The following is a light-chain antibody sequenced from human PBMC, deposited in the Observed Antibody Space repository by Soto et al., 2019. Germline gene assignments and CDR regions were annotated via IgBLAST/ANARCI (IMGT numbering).Light chain of an antibody. CDR3: QQYGTAPWT. CDR2: AGS. J-gene: IGKJ1*01. CDR1: QSVSNNY. V-gene: IGKV3-20*01. Sequence: EIVLTQSPGTLSLSPWERATLSCRASQSVSNNYLAWYQQKPGQAPRLLIYAGSNRARGIPDRFGGGGSGTDFTLTVSRLEPEDFAVYYCQQYGTAPWTFGQGTKV.